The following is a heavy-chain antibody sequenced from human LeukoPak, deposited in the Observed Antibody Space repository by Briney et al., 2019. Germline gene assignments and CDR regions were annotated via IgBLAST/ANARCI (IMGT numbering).Heavy chain of an antibody. V-gene: IGHV4-61*02. D-gene: IGHD2-21*01. CDR2: IYTTGLT. Sequence: PSETLSLTCTVSGGSISSGSYYWTWLRQPAGKGLEWIGRIYTTGLTNYSPSLRSRVTISIDTSRNQFSLKLTSVTAADTAVYYCARAAAIVRYFHNWGQGTLVTVPS. CDR3: ARAAAIVRYFHN. CDR1: GGSISSGSYY. J-gene: IGHJ1*01.